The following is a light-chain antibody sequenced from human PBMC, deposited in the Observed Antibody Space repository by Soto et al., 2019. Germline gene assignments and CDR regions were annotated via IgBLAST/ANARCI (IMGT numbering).Light chain of an antibody. CDR2: STN. Sequence: QTVVTQEPSFSVSPGGSVTLTCGLSSGSVSTNYYPSWYQQTPGQAPRTLIYSTNTRSSGVPDRFSGSILGNKAALTITGAKAADASDYYCLLFMGNGISLFGGGTKLTVL. CDR1: SGSVSTNYY. V-gene: IGLV8-61*01. CDR3: LLFMGNGISL. J-gene: IGLJ2*01.